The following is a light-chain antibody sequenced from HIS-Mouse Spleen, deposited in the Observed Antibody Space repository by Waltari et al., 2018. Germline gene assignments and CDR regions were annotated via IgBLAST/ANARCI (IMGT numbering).Light chain of an antibody. CDR3: NSRDSSGNHLRV. Sequence: SSELTQDPAVSVALGQTVRITCQGDSLRSYYASWYQQKPGQAPVLVIYGKTKRPSGILDRFSGSSSGNTASLTITGAQAEDEADYYCNSRDSSGNHLRVFGGGTKLTVL. CDR2: GKT. CDR1: SLRSYY. V-gene: IGLV3-19*01. J-gene: IGLJ3*02.